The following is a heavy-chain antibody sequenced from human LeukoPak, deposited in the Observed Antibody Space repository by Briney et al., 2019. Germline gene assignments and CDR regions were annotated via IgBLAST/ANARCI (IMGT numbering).Heavy chain of an antibody. D-gene: IGHD6-19*01. J-gene: IGHJ4*02. CDR2: ISYGGSNK. Sequence: PGRSLRLSCAASGFTFYNYAMNWVRQAPGKGLEWVSAISYGGSNKHYADSVKGRFTISRDDSKNTLYLQMNSLRTEDTAVYYCVEGGRTGGWYGFHGGNWGQGTLVTVSS. CDR1: GFTFYNYA. V-gene: IGHV3-30-3*01. CDR3: VEGGRTGGWYGFHGGN.